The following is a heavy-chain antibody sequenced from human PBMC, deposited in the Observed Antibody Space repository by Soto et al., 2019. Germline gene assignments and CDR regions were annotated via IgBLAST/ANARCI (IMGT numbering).Heavy chain of an antibody. Sequence: QVQLVESGGGVVQPGRSLRLSCAASGFTFSSYGMHWVRQAPGKGLEWVAVISYDGSNKYYADSVKGRFTISRDNSKNTLYLQMNSLRAEDTAVYYCAKDRGRLLWFGELLLTDYWGQGTLVTVSS. CDR2: ISYDGSNK. CDR1: GFTFSSYG. CDR3: AKDRGRLLWFGELLLTDY. J-gene: IGHJ4*02. V-gene: IGHV3-30*18. D-gene: IGHD3-10*01.